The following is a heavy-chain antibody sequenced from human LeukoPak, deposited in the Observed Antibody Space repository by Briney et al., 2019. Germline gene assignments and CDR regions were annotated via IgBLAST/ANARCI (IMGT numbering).Heavy chain of an antibody. D-gene: IGHD6-19*01. Sequence: PSETLSLTCAVYGGSFSGYYWSWIRQPPGKGLEWIGEINHSGSTSYNPSLKSRVTISVDTSKNQFSLKLSSVTAADTAVYYCAGYSSGWYDYWGQGTLVTVSS. CDR2: INHSGST. CDR3: AGYSSGWYDY. J-gene: IGHJ4*02. V-gene: IGHV4-34*01. CDR1: GGSFSGYY.